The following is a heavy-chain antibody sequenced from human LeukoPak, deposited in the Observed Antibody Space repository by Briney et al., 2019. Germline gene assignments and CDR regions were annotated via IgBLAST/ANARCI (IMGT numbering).Heavy chain of an antibody. CDR1: GGSISSGSYY. CDR3: ARGATVTTLIRTFRYMDV. D-gene: IGHD4-17*01. V-gene: IGHV4-61*10. J-gene: IGHJ6*03. CDR2: IYYSGST. Sequence: PSQTLSLTCTVSGGSISSGSYYWSWIRQPAGKGLEWIGYIYYSGSTNYNPSLKSRVTTSVDTSKNQFSLKLSSVTAADTAVYYCARGATVTTLIRTFRYMDVWGKGTTVTISS.